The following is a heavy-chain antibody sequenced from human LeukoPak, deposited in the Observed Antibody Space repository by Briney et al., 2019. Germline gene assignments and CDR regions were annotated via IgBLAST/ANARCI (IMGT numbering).Heavy chain of an antibody. V-gene: IGHV3-21*01. CDR2: ITTSTSYI. J-gene: IGHJ5*02. Sequence: PGGSLRLSCAASGFTFSSCSMNWVRQAPGEGLEWVSSITTSTSYIYYADSVKGRFTISRDNAKNSLYLQMNNLRAEDTAVYYCARDSAWGYYDILTGPQSWFDPWGQGTLVTVSS. D-gene: IGHD3-9*01. CDR1: GFTFSSCS. CDR3: ARDSAWGYYDILTGPQSWFDP.